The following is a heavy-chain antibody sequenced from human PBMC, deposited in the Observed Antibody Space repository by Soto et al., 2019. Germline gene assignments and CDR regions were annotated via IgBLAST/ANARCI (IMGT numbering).Heavy chain of an antibody. Sequence: QVQLVQSGAEVKKPGASVKVSCKASGYTFINYYMHWVRQAPGQGLEWMGIINPNGGSTTYAQKFQGRVTLTRDTSTNTVNMELSILRSEDTAVYYYAREKWLVRRNDPFDIWGQFTMVTVSS. D-gene: IGHD6-19*01. V-gene: IGHV1-46*01. J-gene: IGHJ3*02. CDR3: AREKWLVRRNDPFDI. CDR2: INPNGGST. CDR1: GYTFINYY.